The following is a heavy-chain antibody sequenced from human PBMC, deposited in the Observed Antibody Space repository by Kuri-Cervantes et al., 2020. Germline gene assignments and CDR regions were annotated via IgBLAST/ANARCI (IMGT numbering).Heavy chain of an antibody. CDR1: GGSVSSGSYY. V-gene: IGHV4-30-2*01. CDR3: ARRYHDYGDAFDY. J-gene: IGHJ4*02. CDR2: IYHSGST. Sequence: SETLSLTCTVSGGSVSSGSYYWSWIRQPPGKGLEWIGYIYHSGSTYYNPSLKSRVTISVDRSKNQFSLKLSSVTAADTAVYYCARRYHDYGDAFDYWGQGTLVTVSS. D-gene: IGHD4-17*01.